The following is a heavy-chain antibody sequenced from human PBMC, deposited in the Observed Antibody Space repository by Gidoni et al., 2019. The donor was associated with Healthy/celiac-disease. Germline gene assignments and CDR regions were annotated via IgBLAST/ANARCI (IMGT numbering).Heavy chain of an antibody. CDR2: ISGSGGRT. D-gene: IGHD3-22*01. V-gene: IGHV3-23*01. J-gene: IGHJ3*02. CDR1: GFTFSSYA. Sequence: EVQLLESGGGLVQPGGSLSISCAAAGFTFSSYAMRWVRQAPGKGLEWVSAISGSGGRTYYADSVKGRFTISRDNSKNTLYLQMNSLRAEDTAVYYCAKNSGYHLDAFDIWGQGTMVTVSS. CDR3: AKNSGYHLDAFDI.